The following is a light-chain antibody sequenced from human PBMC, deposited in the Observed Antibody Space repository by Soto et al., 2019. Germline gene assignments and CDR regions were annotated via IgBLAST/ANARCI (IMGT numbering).Light chain of an antibody. CDR3: QQYVHWPPGA. Sequence: EIVMTQSPATLSVSPGERATLSCRASQNVGTKLAWYQQKPGQAPRLLIYGASTRATDIPARFSGSGSGTEFTLTISSLQSEDSAVYYCQQYVHWPPGAFGQGTTVEIK. V-gene: IGKV3-15*01. J-gene: IGKJ1*01. CDR1: QNVGTK. CDR2: GAS.